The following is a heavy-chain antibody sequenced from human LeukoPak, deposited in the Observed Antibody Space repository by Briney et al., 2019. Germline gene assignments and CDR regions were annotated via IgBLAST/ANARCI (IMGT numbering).Heavy chain of an antibody. CDR3: ARDGGDSSGYYPEYFQH. D-gene: IGHD3-22*01. V-gene: IGHV4-31*03. J-gene: IGHJ1*01. Sequence: SETLSLTCTVSGGSISSGGYYWSWIRQHPGKGLEWIGYIYYSGSTYYNPSLKSRVTISVDTSKNQFSLKLSSVTAADTAVYYCARDGGDSSGYYPEYFQHWGQGTLVTVSS. CDR2: IYYSGST. CDR1: GGSISSGGYY.